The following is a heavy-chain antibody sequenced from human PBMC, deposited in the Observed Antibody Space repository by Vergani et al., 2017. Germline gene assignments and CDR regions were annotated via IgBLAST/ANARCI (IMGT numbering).Heavy chain of an antibody. V-gene: IGHV4-31*03. CDR3: ARGRFGKYYDFWSGYYFLDY. J-gene: IGHJ4*02. CDR2: IYYSGST. Sequence: QVQLQESGPGLVKPSQTLSLTCTVSGGSISSGGYYWSWIRQHPGKGLEWIGYIYYSGSTYYNPSLKSRVTISVDTSKNQFSLKLSSVTAADTAGYYCARGRFGKYYDFWSGYYFLDYWGQGTLVTVSS. D-gene: IGHD3-3*01. CDR1: GGSISSGGYY.